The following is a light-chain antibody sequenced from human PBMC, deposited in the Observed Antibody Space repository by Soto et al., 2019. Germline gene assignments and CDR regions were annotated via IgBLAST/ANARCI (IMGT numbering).Light chain of an antibody. V-gene: IGLV2-14*01. CDR2: EVS. CDR1: SSDVGNYKY. J-gene: IGLJ1*01. Sequence: QSALAQPASVSGAPGQSITISCTGTSSDVGNYKYVSWYQQHPGKAPKLMIYEVSNRPSGVSNRFSGSNSGNTASLNISGLQAEDETDYYCFSYTSSGTYVFGTGTKVTVL. CDR3: FSYTSSGTYV.